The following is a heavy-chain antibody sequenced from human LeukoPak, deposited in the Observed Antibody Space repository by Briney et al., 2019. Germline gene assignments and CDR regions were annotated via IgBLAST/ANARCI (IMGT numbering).Heavy chain of an antibody. D-gene: IGHD4-23*01. CDR3: ARKAVAAQWDY. J-gene: IGHJ4*02. Sequence: GGSLRLSCAASGFTFSNSGMSWVRQAPGKGLEWVSSITGNDKTTNYADSVKGRFTISRDNSKNTLYLQMSSLRAEDTAVYYCARKAVAAQWDYWGQGTLVTVSS. V-gene: IGHV3-23*01. CDR2: ITGNDKTT. CDR1: GFTFSNSG.